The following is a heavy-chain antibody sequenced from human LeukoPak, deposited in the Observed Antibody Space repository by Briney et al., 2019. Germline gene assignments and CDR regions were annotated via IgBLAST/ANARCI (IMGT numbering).Heavy chain of an antibody. J-gene: IGHJ5*02. D-gene: IGHD1-26*01. CDR3: ARDQGVGAGDL. CDR2: ISSSSSYI. V-gene: IGHV3-21*01. Sequence: PGGSLRLSCAASGFTFSSYCMNWVRQAPGKGLEWVSSISSSSSYIYYADSVKGRFTISRDNAKHSLYLQINSLRAEDTAVYFFARDQGVGAGDLWGQGTLVTVSS. CDR1: GFTFSSYC.